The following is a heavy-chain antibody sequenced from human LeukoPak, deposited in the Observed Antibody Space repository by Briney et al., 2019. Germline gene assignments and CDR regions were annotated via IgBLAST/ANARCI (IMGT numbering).Heavy chain of an antibody. J-gene: IGHJ5*02. CDR3: ARAPYYDFWSGYSDNYFDP. CDR2: IYYTGRT. Sequence: PSETLSLTCIVSGGSISTTIYYWGWIRQPPGKGLEWIGTIYYTGRTYYNPSLKSRVTLSVDTPKNQFSLKLDSVTAADTAVYYCARAPYYDFWSGYSDNYFDPWGQGTLVTVSS. V-gene: IGHV4-39*07. CDR1: GGSISTTIYY. D-gene: IGHD3-3*01.